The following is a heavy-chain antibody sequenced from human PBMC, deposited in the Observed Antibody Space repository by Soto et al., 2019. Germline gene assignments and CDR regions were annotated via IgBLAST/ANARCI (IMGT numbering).Heavy chain of an antibody. CDR1: GFTFSSYA. CDR3: AKDGRGITRVRGVSIVPFDYYYGMDV. D-gene: IGHD3-10*01. J-gene: IGHJ6*02. V-gene: IGHV3-23*01. Sequence: EVQLLESGGGLVQPGGSLRLSCAASGFTFSSYAMSWVRQAPGKGLEWVSAISGSGGSTYYADSVKGRFTISRDNSKNTLDLQMNSLRAEETAVYYCAKDGRGITRVRGVSIVPFDYYYGMDVWGQGTTVTVSS. CDR2: ISGSGGST.